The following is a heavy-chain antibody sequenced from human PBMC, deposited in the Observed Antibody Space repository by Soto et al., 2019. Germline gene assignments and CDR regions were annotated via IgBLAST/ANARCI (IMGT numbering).Heavy chain of an antibody. CDR1: GGTLSGYY. CDR2: IYSSGST. J-gene: IGHJ5*02. D-gene: IGHD3-3*01. V-gene: IGHV4-4*07. CDR3: ARGQRFSDWFDP. Sequence: KASETLSLTCTVTGGTLSGYYWTWIRQSAGGGLEWIGRIYSSGSTNYNPSLKSRVTVSLDTSMSHFSLRLRSVSAADTAVYYCARGQRFSDWFDPWGQGTLVTVS.